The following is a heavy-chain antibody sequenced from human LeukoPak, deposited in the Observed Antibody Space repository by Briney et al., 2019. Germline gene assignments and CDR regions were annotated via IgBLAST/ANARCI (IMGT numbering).Heavy chain of an antibody. CDR2: MSGSDDYI. CDR1: GFTFSSSW. J-gene: IGHJ2*01. V-gene: IGHV3-23*01. D-gene: IGHD4-17*01. CDR3: AKEVLDYEIPYWYFDL. Sequence: GGSLRLSCVASGFTFSSSWMSWVRQAPGKGLEWVSAMSGSDDYIYYADSVKGRFTISRDNSKNSLYLHLNSLRAEDTAVYHCAKEVLDYEIPYWYFDLWGPGTLVTVSS.